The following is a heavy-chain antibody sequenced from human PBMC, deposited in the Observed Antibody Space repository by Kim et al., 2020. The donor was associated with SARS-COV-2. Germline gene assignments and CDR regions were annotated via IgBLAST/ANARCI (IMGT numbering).Heavy chain of an antibody. J-gene: IGHJ6*02. V-gene: IGHV3-30*18. CDR2: ISYDGSNK. D-gene: IGHD3-22*01. Sequence: GGSLRLSCAASGFTFSSYGMHWVRQAPGKGLEWVAAISYDGSNKYYADSVKGRFTLSRDNSKNTLYLQMNSLRAEDTAVYYCAKDIEGITMIVVVIPYYYYGMDVWGQGTTVTVSS. CDR1: GFTFSSYG. CDR3: AKDIEGITMIVVVIPYYYYGMDV.